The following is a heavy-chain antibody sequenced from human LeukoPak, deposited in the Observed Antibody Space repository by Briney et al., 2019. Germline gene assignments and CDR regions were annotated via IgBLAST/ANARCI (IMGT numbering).Heavy chain of an antibody. J-gene: IGHJ4*02. CDR3: ARVDCSSTSCRPHSLDY. V-gene: IGHV3-11*06. Sequence: GSLRLSCAASGFTFSDYYMSWIRQAPGKGLEWVSYISSSSSYTDYADSVKGRFTISRDNSKNTLYLQMNSLRAEDTAVYYCARVDCSSTSCRPHSLDYWGQGTLVTVSS. CDR2: ISSSSSYT. CDR1: GFTFSDYY. D-gene: IGHD2-2*01.